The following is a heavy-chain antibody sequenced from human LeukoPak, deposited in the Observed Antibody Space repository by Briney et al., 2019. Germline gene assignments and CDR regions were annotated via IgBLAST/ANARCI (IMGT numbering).Heavy chain of an antibody. Sequence: ASVKVSCKPSGYTFTSYALSWVRQAPGQGLEWMGWISAYSGNTNYAQKLQGRITMTIETSTSTAYMELRSLRSDDTAVYYCARGGSRVVTYGNFDYWGQGTLVTVSS. CDR1: GYTFTSYA. CDR2: ISAYSGNT. J-gene: IGHJ4*02. V-gene: IGHV1-18*01. D-gene: IGHD2-21*02. CDR3: ARGGSRVVTYGNFDY.